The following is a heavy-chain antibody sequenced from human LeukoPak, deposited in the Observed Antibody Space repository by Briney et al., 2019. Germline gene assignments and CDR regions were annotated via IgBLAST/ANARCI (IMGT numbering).Heavy chain of an antibody. CDR3: ARGGPWGDY. J-gene: IGHJ4*02. CDR1: GFTFSSYE. CDR2: ISSSGSTI. Sequence: GGSLRLSCAASGFTFSSYEMNWVRQAPGKGLEWVSYISSSGSTIYYADSLKGRFTISRDNAKNSLFLQINSLRAEDTAVYYCARGGPWGDYWGQGTLVTVSS. D-gene: IGHD3-16*01. V-gene: IGHV3-48*03.